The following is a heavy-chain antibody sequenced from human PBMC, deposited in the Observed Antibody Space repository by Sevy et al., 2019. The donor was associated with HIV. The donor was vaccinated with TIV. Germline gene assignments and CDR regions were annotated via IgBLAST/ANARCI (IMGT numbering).Heavy chain of an antibody. D-gene: IGHD1-26*01. Sequence: SETLSLTCTVSGGSITSLYWNWIRQPPGKELEWIANIYYNGHINYNPSLKSRVTLSLDTSKNQFSLRLRSVTAADTAMYYCAGENAWGRGYSWGQGTLVTVSS. J-gene: IGHJ4*02. CDR2: IYYNGHI. CDR1: GGSITSLY. V-gene: IGHV4-59*08. CDR3: AGENAWGRGYS.